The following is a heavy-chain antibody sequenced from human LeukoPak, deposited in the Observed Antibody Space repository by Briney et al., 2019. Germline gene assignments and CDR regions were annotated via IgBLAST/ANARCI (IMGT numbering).Heavy chain of an antibody. J-gene: IGHJ4*02. D-gene: IGHD3-22*01. V-gene: IGHV4-61*02. CDR3: ARVTGYVIEDYFDY. Sequence: PSETLSLTCTVSGGSISSGSYYWSWIRQPAGKGLEWIGRIYSSGSTNYNPSLKSRVTISVDTSKNQFSLKLSSVAAADTAMYYCARVTGYVIEDYFDYWGQGTLVTVSS. CDR1: GGSISSGSYY. CDR2: IYSSGST.